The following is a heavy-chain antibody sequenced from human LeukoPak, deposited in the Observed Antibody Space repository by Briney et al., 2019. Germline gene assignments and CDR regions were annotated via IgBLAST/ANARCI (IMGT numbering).Heavy chain of an antibody. CDR2: IYYSGST. J-gene: IGHJ3*02. V-gene: IGHV4-61*08. Sequence: SETLSLTCTVSGSSISSGGYYWSWIHQHPGKGLEWIGYIYYSGSTNYNPSLKSRVTISVDTSKNQFSLKLSSVTAADTAVYYCARDIPTHAFDIWGQGTMVTVSS. CDR3: ARDIPTHAFDI. CDR1: GSSISSGGYY.